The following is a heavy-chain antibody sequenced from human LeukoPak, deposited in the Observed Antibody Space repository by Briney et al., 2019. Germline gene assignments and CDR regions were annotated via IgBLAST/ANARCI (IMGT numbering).Heavy chain of an antibody. CDR1: GFEFNIYG. J-gene: IGHJ4*02. CDR3: ARAAGIHSFHDYGECFDY. CDR2: ISGRGDST. Sequence: GGSLRLSCAASGFEFNIYGMNWVRQAPGKGLEWVSGISGRGDSTSYADSVKGRFIISRDISKNTLNLQMNSLRTEDTAVYYCARAAGIHSFHDYGECFDYWGQGTLVTVSS. D-gene: IGHD4-17*01. V-gene: IGHV3-23*01.